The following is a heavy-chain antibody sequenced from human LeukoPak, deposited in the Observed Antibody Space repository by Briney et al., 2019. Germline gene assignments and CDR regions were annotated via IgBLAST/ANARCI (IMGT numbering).Heavy chain of an antibody. Sequence: GGPLRLSCAASGFTVSSNYMSWVRQAPGKGLEWVSVIYSGGSTYYADSVKGRFTISRDNSKNTLYLQMNSLRAEDTAVYYCARGYPDYYDSSGYYPYLIQDYWGQGTLVTVSS. V-gene: IGHV3-53*01. CDR2: IYSGGST. CDR1: GFTVSSNY. D-gene: IGHD3-22*01. J-gene: IGHJ4*02. CDR3: ARGYPDYYDSSGYYPYLIQDY.